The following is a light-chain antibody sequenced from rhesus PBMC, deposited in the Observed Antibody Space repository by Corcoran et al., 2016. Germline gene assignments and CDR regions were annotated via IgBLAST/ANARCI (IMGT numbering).Light chain of an antibody. V-gene: IGKV2-64*01. CDR1: QSLVYSNGNTY. Sequence: DVVMTKSPLSLPITPGQPASISCRSSQSLVYSNGNTYLSWYQQKPGQLTRLLIYYDFNRYFGVSARFSGSGVWTYFTLKISRLEAEYVGVYYCGQGAHLPYSFGQGTKVEIK. CDR2: YDF. J-gene: IGKJ2*01. CDR3: GQGAHLPYS.